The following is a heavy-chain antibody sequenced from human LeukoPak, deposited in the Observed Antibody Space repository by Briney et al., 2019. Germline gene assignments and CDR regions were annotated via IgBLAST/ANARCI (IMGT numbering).Heavy chain of an antibody. CDR1: GGSISTDGDS. J-gene: IGHJ2*01. D-gene: IGHD2-2*01. Sequence: SQTLSLTCAVSGGSISTDGDSWSWIRQSPGKGLEWIGYIYQSGSTYYNPSFESRVTISVDRSKNQFSLKLSSVTAADTAVYYCARDVRLPGMPDSYFDLWGRGTLVTVSS. V-gene: IGHV4-30-2*06. CDR3: ARDVRLPGMPDSYFDL. CDR2: IYQSGST.